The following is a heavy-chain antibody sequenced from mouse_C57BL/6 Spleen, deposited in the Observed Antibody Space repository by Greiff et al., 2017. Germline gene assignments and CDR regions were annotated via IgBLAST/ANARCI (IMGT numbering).Heavy chain of an antibody. CDR1: GYTFTGYW. D-gene: IGHD2-4*01. V-gene: IGHV1-9*01. CDR2: ILPGSGST. J-gene: IGHJ2*01. Sequence: QVQLQQSGAELMKPGASVKLSCKATGYTFTGYWIEWVKQRPGHGLEWIGEILPGSGSTNYNEKFKGKATFTADTSSNTAYMQLSSLTTEDSAIYYCARRLGNYDYDSGPYYFDNWGQGTTLTVSS. CDR3: ARRLGNYDYDSGPYYFDN.